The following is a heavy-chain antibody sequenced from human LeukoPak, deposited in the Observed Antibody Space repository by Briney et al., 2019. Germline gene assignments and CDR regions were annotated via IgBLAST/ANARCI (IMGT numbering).Heavy chain of an antibody. D-gene: IGHD6-13*01. CDR2: VSSNGGST. J-gene: IGHJ4*02. Sequence: GGSLRLSCAASGFTFSSYAMHWVRQPPGKGLEYVSAVSSNGGSTYYADSVKGRFTISRDNSKNTLYLQMGSLRAEEMAVYYCARGIAAAVTAFDYWGQGTLVTVSS. CDR1: GFTFSSYA. CDR3: ARGIAAAVTAFDY. V-gene: IGHV3-64*02.